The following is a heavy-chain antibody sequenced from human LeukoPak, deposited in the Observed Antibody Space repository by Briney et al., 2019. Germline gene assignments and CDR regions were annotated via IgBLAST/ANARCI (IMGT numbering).Heavy chain of an antibody. Sequence: GGSLRLSCAASGFTFSSYSMNWVRQAPGKGLEWVSSISSSSSYIYYADSVKGRFTISRDNAKNSLYLQMNSLRAEDTAVYYCASVAGYSSGWYDKGSGYWGQGTLVTVSS. J-gene: IGHJ4*02. D-gene: IGHD6-19*01. CDR2: ISSSSSYI. CDR1: GFTFSSYS. CDR3: ASVAGYSSGWYDKGSGY. V-gene: IGHV3-21*01.